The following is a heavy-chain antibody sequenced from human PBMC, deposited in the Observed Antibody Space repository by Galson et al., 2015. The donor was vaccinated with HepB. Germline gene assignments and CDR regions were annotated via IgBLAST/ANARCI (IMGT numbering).Heavy chain of an antibody. CDR1: GGTFSSYA. CDR3: ARCDYGDYEYYGMDV. D-gene: IGHD4-17*01. J-gene: IGHJ6*02. V-gene: IGHV1-69*04. Sequence: SVKVSCKASGGTFSSYAISWVRQAPGQGLEWMGRIIPILGIANYAQKFQGRVTITADKSTSTAYMELSSLRSEDTAVYYCARCDYGDYEYYGMDVWGQGTTVTVSS. CDR2: IIPILGIA.